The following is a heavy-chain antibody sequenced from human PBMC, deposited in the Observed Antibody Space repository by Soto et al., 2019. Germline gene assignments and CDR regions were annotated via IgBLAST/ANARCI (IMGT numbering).Heavy chain of an antibody. CDR3: ARPLWKDRVATILYYYYGKDV. V-gene: IGHV3-30-3*01. CDR1: GFTFSSYA. Sequence: GGSLRLSCAASGFTFSSYAMHLVRQAPGKGLEWVAVISYDGSNKYYADSVKGRFTISRDNSKNTLYLQMNSLRAEDTAVYYCARPLWKDRVATILYYYYGKDVWGQGTKVTVSS. J-gene: IGHJ6*02. D-gene: IGHD5-12*01. CDR2: ISYDGSNK.